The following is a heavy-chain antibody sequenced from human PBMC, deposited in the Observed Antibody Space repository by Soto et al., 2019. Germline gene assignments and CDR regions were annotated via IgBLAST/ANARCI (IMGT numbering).Heavy chain of an antibody. D-gene: IGHD5-18*01. J-gene: IGHJ6*04. CDR2: IYSGGST. CDR1: GFTVSSNY. CDR3: ARGPLRNDPHVDTAMPRGLDA. V-gene: IGHV3-53*04. Sequence: EVQLVESGGGLVQPGGSLRLSCAASGFTVSSNYMSWVRQAPGKGLEWVSVIYSGGSTYYADSVKGRFTISRHNSKNTLYLQMNSLRAEDTAVYYCARGPLRNDPHVDTAMPRGLDAWGKGTTVTVSS.